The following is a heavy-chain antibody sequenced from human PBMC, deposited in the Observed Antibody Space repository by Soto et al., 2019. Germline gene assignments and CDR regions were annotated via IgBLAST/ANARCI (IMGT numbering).Heavy chain of an antibody. Sequence: PGGSLRLSCAASGFTFSSYEMNWVRQAPGKGLEWVSYISSSGSTIYYADSVKGRFTISRDNAKNSLYLQMNSLRAEATAVYYCASILTGYYYGMDVWGQGTTVTVSS. CDR2: ISSSGSTI. J-gene: IGHJ6*02. CDR1: GFTFSSYE. V-gene: IGHV3-48*03. CDR3: ASILTGYYYGMDV.